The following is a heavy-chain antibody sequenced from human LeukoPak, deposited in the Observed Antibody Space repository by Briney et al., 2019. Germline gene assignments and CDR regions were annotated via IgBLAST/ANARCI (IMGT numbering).Heavy chain of an antibody. D-gene: IGHD2-15*01. V-gene: IGHV3-7*01. Sequence: GGSLRLSCAASGVTFSSYWMSWVRQAPGKGLEWVANIKQDGSEKYYVDSVKGRFTISRDNAKHSLYLQMNSLRAEDTAVYYCARVGCSGGSCYSGRGPFDPWGQGTLVTVSS. CDR2: IKQDGSEK. J-gene: IGHJ5*02. CDR1: GVTFSSYW. CDR3: ARVGCSGGSCYSGRGPFDP.